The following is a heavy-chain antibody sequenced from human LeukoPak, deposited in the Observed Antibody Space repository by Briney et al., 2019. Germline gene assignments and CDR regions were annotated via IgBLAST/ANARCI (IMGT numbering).Heavy chain of an antibody. D-gene: IGHD3-16*01. J-gene: IGHJ5*02. CDR1: EFTFSSYW. CDR3: TTDQGGGDWFTL. CDR2: IKSKTDGGTT. Sequence: GGSLRLSCAASEFTFSSYWMSWVRQAPGKGLEWVGRIKSKTDGGTTDYAAPVKGRFTISRDDSKNTLYLQMNSLKTEDTAVYYCTTDQGGGDWFTLWGQGTLVTVSS. V-gene: IGHV3-15*01.